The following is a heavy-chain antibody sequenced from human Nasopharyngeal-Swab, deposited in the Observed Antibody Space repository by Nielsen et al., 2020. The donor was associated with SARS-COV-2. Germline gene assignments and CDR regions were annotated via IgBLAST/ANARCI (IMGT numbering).Heavy chain of an antibody. Sequence: GESLKISCAASGFTFGRYWMSWVRQAPGKGLEWVANIDQDGSEDYYVDSVKERFTISRDNAKNSLYLQMNSLTAEDTAVYYCATDGSGYPTWGQGTLVTVSS. CDR2: IDQDGSED. CDR3: ATDGSGYPT. V-gene: IGHV3-7*01. J-gene: IGHJ5*02. D-gene: IGHD3-3*01. CDR1: GFTFGRYW.